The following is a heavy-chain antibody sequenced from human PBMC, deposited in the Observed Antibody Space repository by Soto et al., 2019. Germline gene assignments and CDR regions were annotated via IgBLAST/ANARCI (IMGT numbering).Heavy chain of an antibody. J-gene: IGHJ4*01. D-gene: IGHD5-12*01. V-gene: IGHV1-69*06. CDR1: GGLISKYS. Sequence: QVQLVQSGAEVRKPGSSVKVSCKTSGGLISKYSFNWVRQAPGQGLEWMGGVLPISGSTNYAQKFQGRLTITADRAKSTVYMELSRLRSDETANYNCATIRARGGPLRFEDGGQGMLISFSS. CDR3: ATIRARGGPLRFED. CDR2: VLPISGST.